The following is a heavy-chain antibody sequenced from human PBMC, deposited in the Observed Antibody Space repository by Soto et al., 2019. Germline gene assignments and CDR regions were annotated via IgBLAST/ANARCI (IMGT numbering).Heavy chain of an antibody. CDR3: ARHSSGWYSYYGMDV. D-gene: IGHD6-19*01. V-gene: IGHV3-21*04. CDR2: ITSGSSFI. J-gene: IGHJ6*02. CDR1: AFTFSSYS. Sequence: GASLKISCVGSAFTFSSYSLNWVRQAPGKGLEWVSSITSGSSFIDYADSVKGRFTISRDDAKNSLFLQMSSLKASDTAMYYCARHSSGWYSYYGMDVWGQGTTVTVSS.